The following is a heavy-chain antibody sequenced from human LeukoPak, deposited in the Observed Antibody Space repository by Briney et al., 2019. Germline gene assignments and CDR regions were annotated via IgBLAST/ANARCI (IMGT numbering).Heavy chain of an antibody. CDR2: INPHSGDT. J-gene: IGHJ3*02. Sequence: GASVKVSCKASGYTFTAYYMHWVRQTPGQGLEWMGWINPHSGDTNYAQQFQGRVTMNRDTSISTAYMELSSLRSDDTAVYFCARVPSSMSFDIWGQGTMVTVSS. CDR3: ARVPSSMSFDI. V-gene: IGHV1-2*02. CDR1: GYTFTAYY.